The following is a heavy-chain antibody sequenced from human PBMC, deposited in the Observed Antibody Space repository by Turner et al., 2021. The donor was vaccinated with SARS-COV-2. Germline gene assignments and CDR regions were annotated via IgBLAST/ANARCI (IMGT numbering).Heavy chain of an antibody. Sequence: QVQLVESGGGVVKPGRSLRPSCAASGFPFSNYAMHWVRQAPGKGLEWVAVISYDGSNKYYADSVKGRFTISRDNSKNTLYLQMNSLRAEDTAVYYCARDREDCSSTSCYEADWGQGTLVTVSS. CDR1: GFPFSNYA. V-gene: IGHV3-30-3*01. D-gene: IGHD2-2*01. CDR3: ARDREDCSSTSCYEAD. J-gene: IGHJ4*02. CDR2: ISYDGSNK.